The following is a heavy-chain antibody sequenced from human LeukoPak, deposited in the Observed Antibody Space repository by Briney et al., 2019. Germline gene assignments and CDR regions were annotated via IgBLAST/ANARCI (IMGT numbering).Heavy chain of an antibody. CDR3: ARDIRGPTGFDSSGRDTLDY. CDR1: GFTFSNYG. D-gene: IGHD3-22*01. Sequence: GGSLRLSCAASGFTFSNYGMHWVRQAPGKGLEWVAVILYDGTMKYYGDSVKGRFTISRDNSNNMLYLQMNSLRPEDTAVYFCARDIRGPTGFDSSGRDTLDYWGQGTLVTVSS. V-gene: IGHV3-30*03. CDR2: ILYDGTMK. J-gene: IGHJ4*02.